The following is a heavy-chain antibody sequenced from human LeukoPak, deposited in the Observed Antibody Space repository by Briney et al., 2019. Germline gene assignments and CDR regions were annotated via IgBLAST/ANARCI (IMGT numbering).Heavy chain of an antibody. V-gene: IGHV3-30*18. CDR3: AKDGGYYDSSGYYYDAFDI. Sequence: GGSLRLSCAASGFTFSSYGMHWVRQAPGKGLEWVAVISYDGSNKYYADSVKGRFTISRDNSKNTLYLQMNSLRAEDTAVYYCAKDGGYYDSSGYYYDAFDIWGQGTMVTVSS. CDR1: GFTFSSYG. CDR2: ISYDGSNK. J-gene: IGHJ3*02. D-gene: IGHD3-22*01.